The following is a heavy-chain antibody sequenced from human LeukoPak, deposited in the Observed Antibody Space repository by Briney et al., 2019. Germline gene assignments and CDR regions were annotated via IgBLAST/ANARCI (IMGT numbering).Heavy chain of an antibody. CDR2: IYTSGST. Sequence: SETLSLTCTVSGGSISSGSYYWSWIRQPAGKGLEWIGRIYTSGSTNYNPSLKSRVTISVDTSKNQFSLKLSSVTAADTAVYYCAREGGNFDYWGQGTLVTVSS. J-gene: IGHJ4*02. CDR1: GGSISSGSYY. D-gene: IGHD2-15*01. CDR3: AREGGNFDY. V-gene: IGHV4-61*02.